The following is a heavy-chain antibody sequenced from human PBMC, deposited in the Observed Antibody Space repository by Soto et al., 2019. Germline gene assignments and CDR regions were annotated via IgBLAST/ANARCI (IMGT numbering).Heavy chain of an antibody. CDR3: ARERGGYCTNGVCYLDY. CDR2: IKQDGSGK. Sequence: EVQLVESGGGLVQPGGSLRLSCAASGFTFSSYWMSWVRQAPGKGLEWVANIKQDGSGKYYVDSVKGRFTISRDNAKNSLYLQMNSLRAEDTAVYYCARERGGYCTNGVCYLDYWGQGTLVTVSS. D-gene: IGHD2-8*01. CDR1: GFTFSSYW. J-gene: IGHJ4*02. V-gene: IGHV3-7*01.